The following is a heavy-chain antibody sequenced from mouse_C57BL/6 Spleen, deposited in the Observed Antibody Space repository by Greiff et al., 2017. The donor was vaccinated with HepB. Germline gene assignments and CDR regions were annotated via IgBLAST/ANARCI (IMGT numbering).Heavy chain of an antibody. J-gene: IGHJ3*01. CDR2: IHPNSGST. D-gene: IGHD2-3*01. Sequence: VQLQQSGAELVKPGASVKLSCKASGYTFTSYWMHWVKQRPGQGLEWIGMIHPNSGSTNYNEKFKSKATLTVDKSSSTAYMQLSSLTSEDSAVYYCARGDGYLAWFAYWGQGTLVTVSA. V-gene: IGHV1-64*01. CDR1: GYTFTSYW. CDR3: ARGDGYLAWFAY.